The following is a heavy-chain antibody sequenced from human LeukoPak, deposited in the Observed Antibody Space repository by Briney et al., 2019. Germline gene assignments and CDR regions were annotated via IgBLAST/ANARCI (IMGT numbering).Heavy chain of an antibody. CDR2: MHHSGST. D-gene: IGHD6-19*01. CDR1: GFTFSSFA. Sequence: PGGSLRLSCSASGFTFSSFAMHWVRQAPGKGLEWIGYMHHSGSTKHNPYLKSRVTISVDTSKSQFSLKLSSVTAADTAVYYCARHAAVEGSSGWSPLWWFDPWGQGTLVTVSS. J-gene: IGHJ5*02. CDR3: ARHAAVEGSSGWSPLWWFDP. V-gene: IGHV4-59*08.